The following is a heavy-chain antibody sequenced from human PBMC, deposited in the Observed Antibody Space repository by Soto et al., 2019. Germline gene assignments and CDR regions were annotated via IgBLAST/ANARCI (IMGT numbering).Heavy chain of an antibody. Sequence: GVLTLSCAASGFSVSNFFMTWVRQAPGKGLEWVAVVWYDGSNQYYADSVKGRFTIFRDNSKNTLFLQMNSLRVEETAVYYCAGGYSYSPGFYFDYWGQGSLVTVSS. CDR3: AGGYSYSPGFYFDY. CDR1: GFSVSNFF. CDR2: VWYDGSNQ. J-gene: IGHJ4*02. D-gene: IGHD5-18*01. V-gene: IGHV3-33*08.